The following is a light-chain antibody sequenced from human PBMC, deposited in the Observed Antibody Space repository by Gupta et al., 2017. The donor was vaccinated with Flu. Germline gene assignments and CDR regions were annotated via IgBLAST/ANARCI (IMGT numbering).Light chain of an antibody. CDR3: QQRDSFPST. J-gene: IGKJ2*02. CDR2: GGS. Sequence: DIQMTQSPSSLSASVGDTVTISCRAGQSISSYLNWFQQKPGKAPTLLIYGGSKLESGVPSRFSGGRSGTEFTLTISRLQPEDFATYGCQQRDSFPSTFGQGTKMEIK. V-gene: IGKV1-39*01. CDR1: QSISSY.